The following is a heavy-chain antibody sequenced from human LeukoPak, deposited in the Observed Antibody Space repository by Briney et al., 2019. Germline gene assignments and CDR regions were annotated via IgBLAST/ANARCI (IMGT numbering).Heavy chain of an antibody. CDR1: GFTFSDNW. J-gene: IGHJ6*03. D-gene: IGHD6-13*01. CDR3: ARTGYSSSWRHRFDYYYYMDV. Sequence: GGSLRLSCAASGFTFSDNWMNWVRQVPGKGLEWVANINRAGNDKYYVDSVRGRFTVSRDNAKNSLYLQMNSLRAEDTAVYYCARTGYSSSWRHRFDYYYYMDVWGKGTTVTISS. CDR2: INRAGNDK. V-gene: IGHV3-7*01.